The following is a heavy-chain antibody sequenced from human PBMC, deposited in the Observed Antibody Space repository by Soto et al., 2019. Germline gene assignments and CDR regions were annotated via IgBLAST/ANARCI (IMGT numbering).Heavy chain of an antibody. J-gene: IGHJ4*02. CDR2: IYYSGST. Sequence: SETLSLTCTVSGGSISSGGYYWSWIRQHPGKGLEWIGYIYYSGSTYYNPSLKSRVTISVDTSKNQFSLKLSSVTAADTAVYYCASRRATYFDYWGQGTLVTVSS. D-gene: IGHD5-12*01. V-gene: IGHV4-31*03. CDR3: ASRRATYFDY. CDR1: GGSISSGGYY.